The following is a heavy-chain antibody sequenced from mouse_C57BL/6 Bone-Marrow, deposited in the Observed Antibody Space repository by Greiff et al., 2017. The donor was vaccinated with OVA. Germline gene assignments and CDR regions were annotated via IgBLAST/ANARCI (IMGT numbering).Heavy chain of an antibody. V-gene: IGHV3-6*01. CDR1: GYSITSGYY. CDR3: ARDWNGSSAWFAY. D-gene: IGHD1-1*01. J-gene: IGHJ3*01. Sequence: EVQLQESGPGLVKPSQSLSLTCSVTGYSITSGYYWNWIRQFPGNKLEWMGYISYDGSNNYNPSLKNRISITRDTSKNQFFLKLNSVTTEDTATYYCARDWNGSSAWFAYWGQGTLVTVSA. CDR2: ISYDGSN.